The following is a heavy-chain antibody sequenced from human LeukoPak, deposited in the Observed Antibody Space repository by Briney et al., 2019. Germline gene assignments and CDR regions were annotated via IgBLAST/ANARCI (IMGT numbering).Heavy chain of an antibody. V-gene: IGHV4-34*01. CDR3: ATGKAGHYHSVTDEYYYYMDV. D-gene: IGHD3-9*01. Sequence: SETLSLTCVVDGGYFSGFYWTWVRQAPGKGLEWIGEISYSGTTKYNPSLKSRVTIEVDTSKKQISLNLSSMTAADTAVYYCATGKAGHYHSVTDEYYYYMDVWGKGTTVIVSS. J-gene: IGHJ6*03. CDR2: ISYSGTT. CDR1: GGYFSGFY.